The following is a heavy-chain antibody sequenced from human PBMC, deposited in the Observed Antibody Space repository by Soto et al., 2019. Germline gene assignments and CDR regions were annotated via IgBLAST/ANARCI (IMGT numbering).Heavy chain of an antibody. CDR3: ATAVLLWFGGDNWFDP. Sequence: TSVKVSCKVSGYTLTELSMHWVRQAPGKGLEWMGGFDPEDGETIYAQKFQGRVTMTEDTSTETAYMELSSLRSEDTAVYYCATAVLLWFGGDNWFDPWGQGTLVTVSS. J-gene: IGHJ5*02. CDR2: FDPEDGET. V-gene: IGHV1-24*01. CDR1: GYTLTELS. D-gene: IGHD3-10*01.